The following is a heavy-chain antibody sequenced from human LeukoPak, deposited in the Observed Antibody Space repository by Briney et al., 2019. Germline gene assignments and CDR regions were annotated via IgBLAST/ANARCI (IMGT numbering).Heavy chain of an antibody. CDR2: IIYSGNT. V-gene: IGHV4-39*01. D-gene: IGHD6-13*01. J-gene: IGHJ5*02. Sequence: PSETLSLTCPASTDLLSSSSYYCAWIRQPPGRGLEWIGGIIYSGNTYYNPSLKSRVTISVDTTKNQFSLKLTSVTAPDTCAYFCVRKIRGSGYVVDLWGQGTLVTVSS. CDR3: VRKIRGSGYVVDL. CDR1: TDLLSSSSYY.